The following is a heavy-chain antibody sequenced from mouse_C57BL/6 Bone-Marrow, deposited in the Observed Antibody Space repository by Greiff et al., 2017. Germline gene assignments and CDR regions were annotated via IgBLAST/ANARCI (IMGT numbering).Heavy chain of an antibody. CDR1: GYTFTSYW. D-gene: IGHD1-1*01. J-gene: IGHJ2*01. V-gene: IGHV1-50*01. CDR2: LDPSDSYT. CDR3: AREGRPYYGSSLYYFDY. Sequence: QVQLQQPGAELVKPGASVKLSCKASGYTFTSYWMQWVKQRPGQGLEWIGELDPSDSYTNYNQKFKGKATLTVDTSSSTAYMQLSSLTSEDSAVYYCAREGRPYYGSSLYYFDYWGQGTTLTVSS.